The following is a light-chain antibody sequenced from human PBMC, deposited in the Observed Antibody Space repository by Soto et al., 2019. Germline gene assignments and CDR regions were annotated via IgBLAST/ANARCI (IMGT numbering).Light chain of an antibody. CDR1: QSISSY. V-gene: IGKV1-39*01. J-gene: IGKJ1*01. Sequence: DIQMTQSPSSLSASVGDRVTITCRASQSISSYLNWYQQKPGKAPKLLIYAASSLQSEVPSRFSGSGSGTDFTLTISSLQPEDFATYYCQQSYSTPTFGQGTKVEIK. CDR2: AAS. CDR3: QQSYSTPT.